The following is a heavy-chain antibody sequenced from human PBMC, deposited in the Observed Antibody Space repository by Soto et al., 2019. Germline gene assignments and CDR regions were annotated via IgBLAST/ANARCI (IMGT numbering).Heavy chain of an antibody. D-gene: IGHD5-18*01. Sequence: SETLSLTCVVYGGSLSGVYWTWIRQPPGKGLEWIGEINHSGSTNYSPPLESRVTISLDMSNNQFSLKLSSVTAADTAVYYCARGPGYSYGYSVYYYYYGMDVWGQGTTVTVSS. CDR2: INHSGST. CDR1: GGSLSGVY. V-gene: IGHV4-34*01. J-gene: IGHJ6*02. CDR3: ARGPGYSYGYSVYYYYYGMDV.